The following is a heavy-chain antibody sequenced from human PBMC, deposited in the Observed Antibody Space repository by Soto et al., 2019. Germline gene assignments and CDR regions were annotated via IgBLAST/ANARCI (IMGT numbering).Heavy chain of an antibody. D-gene: IGHD3-10*01. CDR1: GFTVSNNY. CDR2: IYSGGYT. J-gene: IGHJ4*02. CDR3: ATSRGGGGY. V-gene: IGHV3-53*01. Sequence: EVQLVESGGGLIQPGGSLRLSCAVSGFTVSNNYMSWVRQAPGKGLEGVSVIYSGGYTAYGDSVKGRFTISRDNSKNTLYFKMKSPRADVTAVLFGATSRGGGGYWGQGTLVTVSS.